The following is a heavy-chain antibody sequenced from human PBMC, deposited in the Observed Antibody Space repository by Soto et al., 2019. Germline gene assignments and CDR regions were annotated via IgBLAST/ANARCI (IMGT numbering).Heavy chain of an antibody. D-gene: IGHD5-12*01. V-gene: IGHV3-23*05. CDR3: AKSPGGLDGYNSDYYGMDV. CDR1: GFTFTNYL. CDR2: IDKSGGDT. J-gene: IGHJ6*02. Sequence: EVQLLESGGDLVQPGGSLRLSCAASGFTFTNYLMTWVRQAPGKGLEWVSSIDKSGGDTYYADSVKGRFTISRDNSKNTLYLQMNGLRAEDTALYYCAKSPGGLDGYNSDYYGMDVWGQGTTVTVSS.